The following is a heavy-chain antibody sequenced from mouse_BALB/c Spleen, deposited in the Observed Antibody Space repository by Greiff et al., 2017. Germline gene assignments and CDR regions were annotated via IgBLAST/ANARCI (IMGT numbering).Heavy chain of an antibody. D-gene: IGHD1-1*01. V-gene: IGHV1-69*02. CDR3: ARSYYGSSFSRYFDV. Sequence: QVQLQQPGAELVKPGAPVKLSCKASGYTFTSYWMNWVKQRPGRGLEWIGRIDPSDSETHYNQKFKDKATLTVDKSSSTAYIQLSSLTSEDSAVYYCARSYYGSSFSRYFDVWGAGTTVTVSS. CDR2: IDPSDSET. CDR1: GYTFTSYW. J-gene: IGHJ1*01.